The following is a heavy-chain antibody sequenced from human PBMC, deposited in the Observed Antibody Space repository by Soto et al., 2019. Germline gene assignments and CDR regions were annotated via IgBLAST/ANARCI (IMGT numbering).Heavy chain of an antibody. V-gene: IGHV1-46*01. CDR1: GYTFTSYY. Sequence: QVQLVQSGAEVKKPGASVKVSCKASGYTFTSYYMHWVRLAPGQGLEWMGIINPDGGGTSYAHQFQGSVIMTRDTSTSTVYMEMSSLRSEDTAVYYCAVGGNYLSMDVWGQGTTVTVSS. J-gene: IGHJ6*02. D-gene: IGHD4-4*01. CDR3: AVGGNYLSMDV. CDR2: INPDGGGT.